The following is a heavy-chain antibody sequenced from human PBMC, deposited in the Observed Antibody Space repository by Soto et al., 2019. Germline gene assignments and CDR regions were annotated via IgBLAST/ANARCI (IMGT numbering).Heavy chain of an antibody. D-gene: IGHD1-1*01. J-gene: IGHJ3*02. V-gene: IGHV3-30-3*01. Sequence: QVQLVESGGGVVQPGRSLRLSCAASGFTFSSYAMHWVRQAPGKGLEWVAVISYDGSNKYYADSVKGRFTISRDNSKNTLYLQMNSLRAEDTAVYYCARERRGLEQDVGAFDIWGQGTMVTVSS. CDR1: GFTFSSYA. CDR2: ISYDGSNK. CDR3: ARERRGLEQDVGAFDI.